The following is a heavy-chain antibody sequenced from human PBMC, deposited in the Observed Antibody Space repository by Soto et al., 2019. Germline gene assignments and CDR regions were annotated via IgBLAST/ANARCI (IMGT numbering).Heavy chain of an antibody. CDR2: INRNGGST. Sequence: EVQLVESGGGVVRPGGSLRLSCAASGFTFDDYAMSWVRQAPGKGLEWVSGINRNGGSTGYADSVKGRFTISRDNAKNFLYRQMSSLRDDDTALYYCAREDCSGCSCYSYWGQGTLVTVSS. CDR3: AREDCSGCSCYSY. D-gene: IGHD2-15*01. CDR1: GFTFDDYA. V-gene: IGHV3-20*04. J-gene: IGHJ4*02.